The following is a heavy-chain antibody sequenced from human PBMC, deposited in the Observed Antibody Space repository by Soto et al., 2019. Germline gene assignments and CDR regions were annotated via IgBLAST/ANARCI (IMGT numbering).Heavy chain of an antibody. CDR3: DREVNNYYGMDV. V-gene: IGHV4-30-4*01. J-gene: IGHJ6*02. Sequence: QVQLQESGPGLVKPSQTLYLTCSISGASISSDDSYWSWFRQPPGKGLEWIGYISYSGSTYYNPSLESSITISVDTSKTQFSLILSSVTAADTAVFDCDREVNNYYGMDVWGQGTTGTVSS. D-gene: IGHD2-21*01. CDR1: GASISSDDSY. CDR2: ISYSGST.